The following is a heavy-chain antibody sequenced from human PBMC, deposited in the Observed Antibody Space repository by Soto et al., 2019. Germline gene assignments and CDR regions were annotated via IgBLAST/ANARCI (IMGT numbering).Heavy chain of an antibody. CDR2: ISSSSSYI. V-gene: IGHV3-21*01. CDR1: GFTFSSYS. CDR3: ASSYDILTGYLDY. Sequence: GGSLRLSCAASGFTFSSYSMNWVRQAPGKGLEWVSSISSSSSYIYYADSVKGRFTISRDNAKNSLYLQMNSLRAEDTAVYYCASSYDILTGYLDYWGQGTLVTVSS. J-gene: IGHJ4*02. D-gene: IGHD3-9*01.